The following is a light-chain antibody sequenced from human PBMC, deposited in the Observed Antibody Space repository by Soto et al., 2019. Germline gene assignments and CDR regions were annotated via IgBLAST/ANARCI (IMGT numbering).Light chain of an antibody. CDR2: EVS. J-gene: IGLJ1*01. CDR1: SSDVGGNNY. Sequence: QSVLTQPRSVSGCPGQSVTISCTGTSSDVGGNNYVSWYQQHPGKAPKLMIYEVSKRPSGVPDRFSGSKSGNTASLTVSGLQAEDEADYFCLSYAGSTNYVFGTGTKVTVL. V-gene: IGLV2-11*01. CDR3: LSYAGSTNYV.